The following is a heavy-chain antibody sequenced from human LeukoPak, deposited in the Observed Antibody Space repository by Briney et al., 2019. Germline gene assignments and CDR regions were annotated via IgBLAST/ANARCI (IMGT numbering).Heavy chain of an antibody. J-gene: IGHJ6*02. D-gene: IGHD1-1*01. CDR2: FDPEDGET. V-gene: IGHV1-24*01. CDR3: ATENWSDVERYYYGMDV. CDR1: GYTLTELS. Sequence: ASVKVSYKVSGYTLTELSMHWVRQAPGKGLEWMGGFDPEDGETIYAQKFQGRVTMTEDTSTDTAYMELSSLRSEDTAVYYCATENWSDVERYYYGMDVWGQGTTVTVSS.